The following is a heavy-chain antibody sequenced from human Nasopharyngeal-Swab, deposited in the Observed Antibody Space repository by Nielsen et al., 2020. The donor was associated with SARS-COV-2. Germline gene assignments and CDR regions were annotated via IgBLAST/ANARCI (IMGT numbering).Heavy chain of an antibody. V-gene: IGHV3-7*01. J-gene: IGHJ4*02. CDR2: IKQDGSEK. Sequence: RQARGKGLEWVANIKQDGSEKYYVDSVKGRFTISRDNAKNSLYLQMNSLRAEDTAVYYCASVHSSSWYFDYWGQGTLVTVSS. D-gene: IGHD6-13*01. CDR3: ASVHSSSWYFDY.